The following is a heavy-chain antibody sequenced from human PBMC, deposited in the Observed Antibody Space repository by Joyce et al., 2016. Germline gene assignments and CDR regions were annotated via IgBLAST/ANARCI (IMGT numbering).Heavy chain of an antibody. CDR1: GITFSSYA. CDR3: ARAGYYDSSGYLPLFY. Sequence: QVQMVESGGGVVQPGRSLRLSCAGSGITFSSYAMYWVRQAPGKGLEWVAYIACDGRKKHHADSVKGRFTISRDSSQNTLYLQMNSLRPEDTAVYYCARAGYYDSSGYLPLFYWGQGTLVTVSS. CDR2: IACDGRKK. D-gene: IGHD3-22*01. J-gene: IGHJ4*02. V-gene: IGHV3-30*04.